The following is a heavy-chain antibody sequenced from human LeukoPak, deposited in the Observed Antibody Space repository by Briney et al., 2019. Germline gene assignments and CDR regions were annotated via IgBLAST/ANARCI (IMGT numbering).Heavy chain of an antibody. Sequence: QPGGSLRLSCAASGFTFNSYYMSWVRQAPGKGLEWVAYIKQDGSEKYYVDSVKGRFTISRDNAKNSVYLQMNSLRAEDTAVYYCARDGYCISSSCPNYNYNGVDVWGQGTTVTVSS. CDR3: ARDGYCISSSCPNYNYNGVDV. V-gene: IGHV3-7*01. J-gene: IGHJ6*02. CDR1: GFTFNSYY. D-gene: IGHD2-15*01. CDR2: IKQDGSEK.